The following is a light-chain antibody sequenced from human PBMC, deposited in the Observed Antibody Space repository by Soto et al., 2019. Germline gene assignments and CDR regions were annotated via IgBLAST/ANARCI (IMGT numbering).Light chain of an antibody. CDR3: QQYNNWPRT. CDR2: GAS. V-gene: IGKV3-15*01. CDR1: QSVSSN. J-gene: IGKJ2*01. Sequence: EIVMTQSPATLSVSPGERATLSCRASQSVSSNLAWYQQKPGQAPRLLFYGASTRATGIPARLSGSGSGTEFTLTISSLQSEDFAVYYCQQYNNWPRTFGQGTKLEIK.